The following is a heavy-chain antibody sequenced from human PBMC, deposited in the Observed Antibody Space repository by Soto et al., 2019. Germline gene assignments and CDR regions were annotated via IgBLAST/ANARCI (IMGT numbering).Heavy chain of an antibody. CDR3: ARDLVAHAFDI. Sequence: SVKVYCKASGGTFSSYAISWVRQAPGQGLDWMGGIIPIFVTANYAQMFQGRVTITLDESTSTAYMELSSLRSEDTAVYYCARDLVAHAFDIWGQGTMVTVS. V-gene: IGHV1-69*13. D-gene: IGHD2-8*02. CDR2: IIPIFVTA. CDR1: GGTFSSYA. J-gene: IGHJ3*02.